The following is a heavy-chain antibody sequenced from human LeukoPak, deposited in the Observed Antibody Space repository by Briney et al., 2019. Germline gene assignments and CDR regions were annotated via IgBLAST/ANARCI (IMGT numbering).Heavy chain of an antibody. J-gene: IGHJ5*02. V-gene: IGHV5-51*01. CDR3: ARSPPGYCSGGSCCCFDT. CDR2: IYPGDSDT. D-gene: IGHD2-15*01. Sequence: GESLKISCKGSGYSFTSYWIGWVRQMPGKGLEWMGIIYPGDSDTRYSPSFQGQVTISADKSISTAYLQWSSLKASDTAMNYWARSPPGYCSGGSCCCFDTWGQGTLVTVSS. CDR1: GYSFTSYW.